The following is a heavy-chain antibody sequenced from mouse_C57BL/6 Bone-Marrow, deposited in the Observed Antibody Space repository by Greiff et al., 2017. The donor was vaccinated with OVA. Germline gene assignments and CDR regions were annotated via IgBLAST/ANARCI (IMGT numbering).Heavy chain of an antibody. D-gene: IGHD1-1*01. J-gene: IGHJ2*01. V-gene: IGHV1-55*01. CDR3: ARRGTGGSSPYLDY. CDR2: IYPGSGST. CDR1: GYTFTSYW. Sequence: VQLQQPGAELVKPGASVKMSCKASGYTFTSYWITWVKQRPGQGLEWIGDIYPGSGSTNYNEKFKSKATLTVDTSSSTAYMQLSSLTSEDTAVNYGARRGTGGSSPYLDYWGQGTTLTVSS.